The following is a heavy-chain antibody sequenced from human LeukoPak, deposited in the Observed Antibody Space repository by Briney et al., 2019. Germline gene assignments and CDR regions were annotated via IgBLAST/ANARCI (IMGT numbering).Heavy chain of an antibody. CDR2: ISSSSSYI. Sequence: GGSLRLSCVASGFTFSTYGMSWVRQAPGKGLEWVSFISSSSSYIYYADSVKGRFTISRDNAKNSLYLQMNSLRAEDTAVYYCARGEYGSGSYHIDYWGQGTLVTVSS. CDR1: GFTFSTYG. CDR3: ARGEYGSGSYHIDY. J-gene: IGHJ4*02. V-gene: IGHV3-21*01. D-gene: IGHD3-10*01.